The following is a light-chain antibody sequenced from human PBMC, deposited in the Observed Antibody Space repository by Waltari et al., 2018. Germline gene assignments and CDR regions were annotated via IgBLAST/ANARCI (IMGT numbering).Light chain of an antibody. J-gene: IGKJ4*01. CDR3: MQALQTPLT. Sequence: VMTQSPLFLPVTPGEPASISCRSSQTLLNSNGYNYLDWFLQKPGQSPQLLIYSGSNRASGVPDRVSGSGSGTDCTLKISRVDAEDVGIYYCMQALQTPLTFGGGTKVEIK. CDR1: QTLLNSNGYNY. V-gene: IGKV2-28*01. CDR2: SGS.